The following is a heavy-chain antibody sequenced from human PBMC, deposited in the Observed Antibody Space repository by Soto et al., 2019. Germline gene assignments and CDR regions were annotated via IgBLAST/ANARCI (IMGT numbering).Heavy chain of an antibody. CDR3: ARDHQSGKSCSFDY. D-gene: IGHD1-1*01. CDR2: IFHEGNI. CDR1: GGSIASGAW. Sequence: SETLSLTCAVSGGSIASGAWWNWVRQTPEKGLEWIGEIFHEGNIIYNPSLKSRVTISVDKSKNQLSLELTSVTAADTALYYCARDHQSGKSCSFDYWGQGILVT. J-gene: IGHJ4*02. V-gene: IGHV4-4*02.